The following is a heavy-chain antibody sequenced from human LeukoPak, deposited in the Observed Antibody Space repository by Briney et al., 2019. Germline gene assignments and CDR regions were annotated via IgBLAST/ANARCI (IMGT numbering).Heavy chain of an antibody. Sequence: ASVKVSCKASGYTFSNYYIHWVRQAPGHGLEWMGWINPKSSGTKYAQRFQGRVTMTRDTSISTAYMELRRLTSDDSAVYYCARTFLRRDSYCSGGTCYSELKDYSVLKDYFYMDVWGKGTTVTISS. D-gene: IGHD2-15*01. V-gene: IGHV1-2*02. CDR2: INPKSSGT. CDR3: ARTFLRRDSYCSGGTCYSELKDYSVLKDYFYMDV. CDR1: GYTFSNYY. J-gene: IGHJ6*03.